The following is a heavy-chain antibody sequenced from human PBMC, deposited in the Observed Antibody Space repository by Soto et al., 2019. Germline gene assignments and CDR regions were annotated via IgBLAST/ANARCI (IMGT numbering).Heavy chain of an antibody. CDR3: ARDSSVGANTHYFGMDG. Sequence: PGGSLRLSCTASGFTFSKHGMHWVRQAPGKGLEWVAVIWFDGSHKYYGDSVKGRFTISRDNTKNTLIVQMNSLRVEDTGVYYCARDSSVGANTHYFGMDGWGQGTTVTVSS. CDR1: GFTFSKHG. J-gene: IGHJ6*02. CDR2: IWFDGSHK. V-gene: IGHV3-33*01. D-gene: IGHD1-26*01.